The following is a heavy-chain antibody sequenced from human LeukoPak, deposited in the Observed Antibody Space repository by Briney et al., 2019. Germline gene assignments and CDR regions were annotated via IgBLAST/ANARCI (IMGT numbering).Heavy chain of an antibody. CDR2: IKQDGSDK. Sequence: PGGSLRLSCAASGFTFSSYWMSWVRQAPGKGLEWVANIKQDGSDKYYADSVKGRFTISRDNAKNSLYLQMNSLRAEDTAVYYCARDSAVSSFDYWGQGTLVTVSS. J-gene: IGHJ4*02. V-gene: IGHV3-7*01. CDR1: GFTFSSYW. D-gene: IGHD2-8*01. CDR3: ARDSAVSSFDY.